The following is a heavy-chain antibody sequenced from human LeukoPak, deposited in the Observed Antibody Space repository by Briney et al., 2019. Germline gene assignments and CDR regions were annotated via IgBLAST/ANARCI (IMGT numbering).Heavy chain of an antibody. V-gene: IGHV1-8*03. D-gene: IGHD2-2*02. J-gene: IGHJ5*02. CDR1: GYTFTSYD. CDR2: MNPNSGNT. CDR3: ARSYCSSTSCYTNWFDP. Sequence: ASVKVSCKASGYTFTSYDINWVRQATGQGLEWVGWMNPNSGNTGYAQKFQGRVTITRNTSISTAYMELSSLRSEDTAVYYCARSYCSSTSCYTNWFDPWGQGTLVTVSS.